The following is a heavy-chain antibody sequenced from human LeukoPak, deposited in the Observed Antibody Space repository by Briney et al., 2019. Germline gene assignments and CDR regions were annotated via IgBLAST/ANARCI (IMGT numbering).Heavy chain of an antibody. CDR2: ISGSGFNT. CDR3: VDPPYSLN. J-gene: IGHJ4*02. D-gene: IGHD4-11*01. CDR1: GFTFRTYA. Sequence: GGSLRLSCTASGFTFRTYAMNWVRQAPGKGLEWVSGISGSGFNTYYADSVKGRFTISRDNSKNTLYLQMNSLRAEDTAVYYCVDPPYSLNWGQGTLVTVSS. V-gene: IGHV3-23*01.